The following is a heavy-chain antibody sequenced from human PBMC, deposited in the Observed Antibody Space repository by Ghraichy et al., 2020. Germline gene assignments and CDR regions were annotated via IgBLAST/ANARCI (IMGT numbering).Heavy chain of an antibody. CDR3: AKDLEGMISDYFDF. Sequence: GGSLRLSCAASGFTFSIYAMSWVRQAPGKGLEWVSGISGGGGSTYYADSVKGRFTISRDNSKNTLYLQMNSLRAEDTAVYYCAKDLEGMISDYFDFWGQGALVTVSS. CDR1: GFTFSIYA. V-gene: IGHV3-23*01. D-gene: IGHD3-16*01. J-gene: IGHJ4*02. CDR2: ISGGGGST.